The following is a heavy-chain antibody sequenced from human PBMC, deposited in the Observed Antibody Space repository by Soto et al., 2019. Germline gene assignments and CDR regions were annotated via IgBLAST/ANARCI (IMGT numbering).Heavy chain of an antibody. Sequence: EVQLLESGGGLVQPGGSLRLSCAASGFTFSSYAMSWVRQAPGKGLEWVSGISGSGVSTYYADSVKGRFTISRDNSKSTLYLQMNSLRAAHTAVYYCAKDRERIATRSIDYWGQGTLVTVSS. CDR3: AKDRERIATRSIDY. J-gene: IGHJ4*02. D-gene: IGHD6-6*01. CDR2: ISGSGVST. V-gene: IGHV3-23*01. CDR1: GFTFSSYA.